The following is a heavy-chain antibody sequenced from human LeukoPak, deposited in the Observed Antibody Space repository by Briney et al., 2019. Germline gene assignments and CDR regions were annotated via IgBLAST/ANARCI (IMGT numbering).Heavy chain of an antibody. CDR3: ARYGSRVFDY. J-gene: IGHJ4*02. Sequence: SETLSLTCAVSGGSISSGGYSWSWIRQPPGKGLEWIGYIYHSGSTYYNPSLKSRVTISVDTSKNQFSLRLSSVTAADTAVYYCARYGSRVFDYWGQGALVTVSS. CDR1: GGSISSGGYS. CDR2: IYHSGST. V-gene: IGHV4-30-2*02. D-gene: IGHD6-13*01.